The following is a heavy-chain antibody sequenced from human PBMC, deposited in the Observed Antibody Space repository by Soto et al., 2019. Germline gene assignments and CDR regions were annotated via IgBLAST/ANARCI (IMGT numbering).Heavy chain of an antibody. Sequence: IIMIRQAPGKGLEWVSSISSSSSYIYYADSVKGRFTISRDNAKNSLYLQMNSLRAEDTAVYYCARGTYYDILTGYYPGAFDIWGQGTMVTVSS. CDR3: ARGTYYDILTGYYPGAFDI. CDR2: ISSSSSYI. J-gene: IGHJ3*02. D-gene: IGHD3-9*01. V-gene: IGHV3-21*01.